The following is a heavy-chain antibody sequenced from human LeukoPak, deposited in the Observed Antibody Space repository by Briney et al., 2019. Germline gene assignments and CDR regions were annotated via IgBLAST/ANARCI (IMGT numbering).Heavy chain of an antibody. J-gene: IGHJ4*02. CDR3: ARDRPNYYGANGHYYRRDGDY. V-gene: IGHV3-23*01. Sequence: PGGSLRLSCAASGFTFSSYAMSWVRQAPGKGLEWVSAISGSGGSTYYAGSVKDQFTISRDNSKNTVYLQMNSLRAEDTAVYYCARDRPNYYGANGHYYRRDGDYWGQGTLVTVSS. CDR2: ISGSGGST. CDR1: GFTFSSYA. D-gene: IGHD3-22*01.